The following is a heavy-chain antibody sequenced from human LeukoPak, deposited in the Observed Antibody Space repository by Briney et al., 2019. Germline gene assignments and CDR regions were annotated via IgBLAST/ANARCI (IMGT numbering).Heavy chain of an antibody. CDR1: GGSFSGYY. D-gene: IGHD5-18*01. CDR3: ARGYSYGYYYYYYGMDV. CDR2: INHSGST. J-gene: IGHJ6*02. V-gene: IGHV4-34*01. Sequence: PSETLSLTCAVYGGSFSGYYSSWIRQPPGKGLEWIGKINHSGSTNYNPSLKSRVTISVDTSKNQFSLKLSSVTAADTAVYYCARGYSYGYYYYYYGMDVWGQGTTVTVSS.